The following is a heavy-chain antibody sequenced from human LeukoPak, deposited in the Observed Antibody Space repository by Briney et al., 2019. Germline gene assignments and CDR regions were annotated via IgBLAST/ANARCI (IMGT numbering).Heavy chain of an antibody. CDR2: IWYDGSKE. Sequence: GGSLRHSPAATLVSYIDYLMYSVRQAPGKEMEWVAVIWYDGSKEYYADSVKGRFTISRDNCKNTLYLQMNSLRAEAAAVYYCARDLIVLYYWGQGTLVTVSS. D-gene: IGHD2-8*01. CDR3: ARDLIVLYY. CDR1: LVSYIDYL. J-gene: IGHJ4*02. V-gene: IGHV3-33*01.